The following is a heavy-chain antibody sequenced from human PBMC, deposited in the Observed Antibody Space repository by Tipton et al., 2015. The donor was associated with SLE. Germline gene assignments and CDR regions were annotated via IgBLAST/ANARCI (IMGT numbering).Heavy chain of an antibody. CDR1: GFTFSSYS. V-gene: IGHV3-21*06. CDR3: AVVLTSIG. J-gene: IGHJ4*02. Sequence: SLRLSCAASGFTFSSYSMNWVRQAPGKGLEWVTSISSSSSYIYYADSVKGRFTISRDNAKNSLYLQMNSLRAEDTAVYYCAVVLTSIGWGQGTLVTVSS. CDR2: ISSSSSYI. D-gene: IGHD3-22*01.